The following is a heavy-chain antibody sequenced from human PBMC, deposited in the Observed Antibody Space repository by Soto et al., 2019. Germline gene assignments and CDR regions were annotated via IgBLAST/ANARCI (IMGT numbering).Heavy chain of an antibody. CDR2: IYYSGST. J-gene: IGHJ6*02. V-gene: IGHV4-30-4*01. CDR3: ARYIVVVPAAISGYYYYYYGMDV. CDR1: GGSISSGDYY. Sequence: QVQLQESGPGLVKPSQTLSLTCTVSGGSISSGDYYWSWIRQPPGKGLEWIGYIYYSGSTYYNPSLKSRVTISVDTSKNQFSRKLSSVTAADTAVYYCARYIVVVPAAISGYYYYYYGMDVWGQGTTVTVSS. D-gene: IGHD2-2*01.